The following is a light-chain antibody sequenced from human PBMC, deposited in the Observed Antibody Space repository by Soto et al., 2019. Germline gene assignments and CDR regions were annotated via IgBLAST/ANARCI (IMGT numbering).Light chain of an antibody. J-gene: IGLJ3*02. CDR3: QSFDRDLSGVV. CDR1: GPNIGAGYD. CDR2: DNT. V-gene: IGLV1-40*01. Sequence: QSVLTQPPSVSAAPGQRVTISCSGSGPNIGAGYDVHWYQQLPGSAPQLLIYDNTNRPSGVPDRFSGSRSGTSASLAITRLQAEDEADYYCQSFDRDLSGVVFGGGTKLTVL.